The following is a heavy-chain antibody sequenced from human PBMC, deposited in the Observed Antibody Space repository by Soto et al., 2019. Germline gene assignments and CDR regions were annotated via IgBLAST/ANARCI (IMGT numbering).Heavy chain of an antibody. D-gene: IGHD5-12*01. V-gene: IGHV1-46*01. CDR2: INPSGGST. Sequence: ASVKVSCKASGYTFTSYYIHWARQAPGQGLEWVGLINPSGGSTTYAPKFQGRVTMTRDTSTSTVYMELNSLRSEDTAVYFCARDAQIGHGYSVYHTYWGQGTLVTVSS. CDR1: GYTFTSYY. CDR3: ARDAQIGHGYSVYHTY. J-gene: IGHJ4*02.